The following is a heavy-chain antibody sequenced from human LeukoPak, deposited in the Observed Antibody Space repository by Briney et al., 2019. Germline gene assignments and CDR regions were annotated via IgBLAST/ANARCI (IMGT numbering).Heavy chain of an antibody. CDR2: ISSSSSYI. CDR1: GFTFSSYS. Sequence: GGSLRLCCAASGFTFSSYSMNWVRQAPGKGLEWVSSISSSSSYIYYADSVKGRFTISRDNAKNSLYLQMNSLRAEDTAVYYCVRMVKKQQLAVGWFDPWGQGTLVTVSS. D-gene: IGHD6-13*01. V-gene: IGHV3-21*01. CDR3: VRMVKKQQLAVGWFDP. J-gene: IGHJ5*02.